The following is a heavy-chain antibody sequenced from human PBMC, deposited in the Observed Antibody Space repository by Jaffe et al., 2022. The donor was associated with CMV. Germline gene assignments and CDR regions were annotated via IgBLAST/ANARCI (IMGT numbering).Heavy chain of an antibody. CDR3: TRENWQLRGFYYYFMDV. J-gene: IGHJ6*03. D-gene: IGHD1-1*01. Sequence: EVQLVESGGGLVQPGRSLRLSCTGSGFTGGDYGMSWVRQAPGKGLEWVGLIRTKAYGGTTEYAASVQGRFTISRDNSKSIAYLQMNSLKTEDTAVYYCTRENWQLRGFYYYFMDVWGTGTTVTVSS. V-gene: IGHV3-49*04. CDR2: IRTKAYGGTT. CDR1: GFTGGDYG.